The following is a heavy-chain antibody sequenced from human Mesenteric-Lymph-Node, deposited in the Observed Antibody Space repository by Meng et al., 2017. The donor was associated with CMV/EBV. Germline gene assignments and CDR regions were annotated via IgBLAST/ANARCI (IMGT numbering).Heavy chain of an antibody. V-gene: IGHV4-38-2*02. J-gene: IGHJ6*02. CDR1: GYSISNGYY. CDR2: IYYSGST. CDR3: ARDRTGYYANYYYYYGMDV. Sequence: SETLSLTCTVSGYSISNGYYWGWIRQPPGKGLEWIGSIYYSGSTYYNPSLKSRVTISADMSKNQFSLKVTSVTAADTAVYYCARDRTGYYANYYYYYGMDVWGQGTTVTVSS. D-gene: IGHD3/OR15-3a*01.